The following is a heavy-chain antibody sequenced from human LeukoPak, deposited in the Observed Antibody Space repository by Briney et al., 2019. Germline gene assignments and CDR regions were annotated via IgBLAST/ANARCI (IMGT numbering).Heavy chain of an antibody. CDR2: ISSSSSYI. CDR1: GLTFSTSG. J-gene: IGHJ3*02. V-gene: IGHV3-21*01. D-gene: IGHD4-17*01. Sequence: KPGRSLRLSCTASGLTFSTSGFNWVRQAPGKGLEWVSSISSSSSYIYYADSVKGRFTISRDNAKNSLYLQMNSLRAEDTAVYYCARDRPRVWGDYVVGPDAFDIWGHGTMVTVSS. CDR3: ARDRPRVWGDYVVGPDAFDI.